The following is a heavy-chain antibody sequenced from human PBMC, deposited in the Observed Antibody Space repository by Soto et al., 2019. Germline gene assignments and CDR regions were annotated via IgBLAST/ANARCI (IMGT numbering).Heavy chain of an antibody. CDR3: ARGYPLLPQAPAEYFQH. V-gene: IGHV1-18*04. J-gene: IGHJ1*01. CDR2: ISAYNGNT. Sequence: ASVKVSCKASGYTFTSYGISWVRQAPGQGLEWMGWISAYNGNTNYAQKLQGRVTMTTDTSTSTAYMELRSLRSDDTAVYYCARGYPLLPQAPAEYFQHWGQGTLVSVSS. D-gene: IGHD3-22*01. CDR1: GYTFTSYG.